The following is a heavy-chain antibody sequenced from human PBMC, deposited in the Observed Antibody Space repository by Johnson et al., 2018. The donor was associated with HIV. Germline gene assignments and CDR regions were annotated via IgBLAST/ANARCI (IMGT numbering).Heavy chain of an antibody. J-gene: IGHJ3*02. Sequence: QVQLVESGGGVVQPGRSLRLSCAASGFTFSSYAMHWVRQAPGKGLEWVAVISYDGSNKYYADSVKGRFTISRDNSKNTLYLQMNSLRAEDTALYYCARGGRAKDAFDIRGQGTMVTVSS. D-gene: IGHD3-16*01. V-gene: IGHV3-30*04. CDR3: ARGGRAKDAFDI. CDR2: ISYDGSNK. CDR1: GFTFSSYA.